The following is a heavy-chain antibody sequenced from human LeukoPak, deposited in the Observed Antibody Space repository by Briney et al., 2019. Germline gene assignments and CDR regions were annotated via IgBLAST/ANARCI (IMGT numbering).Heavy chain of an antibody. CDR1: GGSISSYY. Sequence: PSETLSLTCTVSGGSISSYYWSWLRQPPGKGLEWIGYIYYSGSTNYIPSLKSRVTISVDTSKNQFSLKLSSVTAADTAVYYCARSEENYGGTDAFDIWGQGTMVTVSS. V-gene: IGHV4-59*01. J-gene: IGHJ3*02. CDR3: ARSEENYGGTDAFDI. D-gene: IGHD4-23*01. CDR2: IYYSGST.